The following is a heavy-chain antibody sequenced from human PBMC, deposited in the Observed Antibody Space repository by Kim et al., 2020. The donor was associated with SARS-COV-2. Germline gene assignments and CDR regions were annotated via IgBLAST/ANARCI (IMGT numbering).Heavy chain of an antibody. D-gene: IGHD3-10*01. J-gene: IGHJ4*02. CDR1: GFTFNNYA. CDR2: ISGGGGTT. CDR3: AKFSDYYASGSYSDC. V-gene: IGHV3-23*01. Sequence: GGSLRLSCAASGFTFNNYAMGWVRQAPGKGLEWVSDISGGGGTTYYADSVKGRFTISRDNSKDTLYLQMNSLRADDTAVYYCAKFSDYYASGSYSDCWGQGTLFTVSS.